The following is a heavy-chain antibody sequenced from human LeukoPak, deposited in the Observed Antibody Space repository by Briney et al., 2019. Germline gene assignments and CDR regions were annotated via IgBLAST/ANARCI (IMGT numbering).Heavy chain of an antibody. CDR2: VDPEDGET. CDR1: GYILSDCY. D-gene: IGHD3-3*01. J-gene: IGHJ4*02. V-gene: IGHV1-69-2*01. Sequence: GASVKVSCKASGYILSDCYMNWVQQAPGKGLEWMGRVDPEDGETTYAEKFQGRVTITADTSTNTTYMELRSLRSEDTAIYYCSTLGSWNGYDWIESWGQGTLITVSS. CDR3: STLGSWNGYDWIES.